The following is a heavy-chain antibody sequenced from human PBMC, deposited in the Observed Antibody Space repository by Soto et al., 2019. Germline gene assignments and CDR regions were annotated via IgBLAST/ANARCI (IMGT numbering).Heavy chain of an antibody. V-gene: IGHV1-8*01. CDR1: GYTFTSYD. CDR3: ARRDYKEEYYFDY. CDR2: MNPNSGNT. J-gene: IGHJ4*02. D-gene: IGHD4-4*01. Sequence: GASVKVSCKASGYTFTSYDINWVRQATGQGLEWMGWMNPNSGNTGYAQKFQGRVTMTTDTSTSTAYMELRSLRSDDTAVYYCARRDYKEEYYFDYWGQGTLVTVSS.